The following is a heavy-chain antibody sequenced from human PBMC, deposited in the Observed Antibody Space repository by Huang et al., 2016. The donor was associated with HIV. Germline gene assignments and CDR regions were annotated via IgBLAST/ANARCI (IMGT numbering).Heavy chain of an antibody. CDR2: VNQLGSA. Sequence: QVRLEQWGPNLLKPSDTLSLKCAVYGGSFSDYFWTWIRQSPVKGLEWIGEVNQLGSATHNPSLGSRVSRSVDSSKNQFYLNLTSVTAADTAVYFCARPKMTATPSDSSWSYFDFWGRGTPVTVSS. CDR3: ARPKMTATPSDSSWSYFDF. V-gene: IGHV4-34*01. CDR1: GGSFSDYF. J-gene: IGHJ4*02. D-gene: IGHD3-10*01.